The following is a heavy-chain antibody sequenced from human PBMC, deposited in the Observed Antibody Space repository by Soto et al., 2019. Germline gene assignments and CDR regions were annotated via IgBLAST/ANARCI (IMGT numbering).Heavy chain of an antibody. CDR1: GFTFSTYD. J-gene: IGHJ6*02. V-gene: IGHV3-48*03. CDR3: ARDGSTVTTNYHYAMDV. D-gene: IGHD4-17*01. CDR2: IHSGGSRI. Sequence: VQLVESGGGLVQPGGSLILSCAASGFTFSTYDMNWVRQAPGKGLEWVSYIHSGGSRIYYADSVKGRFTISRDNAKNSLDLQMNSLRAEDTAVYYCARDGSTVTTNYHYAMDVWGQGTTVTVSS.